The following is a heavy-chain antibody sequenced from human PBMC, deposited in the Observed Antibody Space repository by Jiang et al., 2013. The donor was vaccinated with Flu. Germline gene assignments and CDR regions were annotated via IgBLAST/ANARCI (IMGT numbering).Heavy chain of an antibody. CDR3: ARRAYCGGDCYLSGGIDY. CDR2: IYYSGST. CDR1: GGSISSSSYY. V-gene: IGHV4-39*07. D-gene: IGHD2-21*02. Sequence: GPGLVKPSETLSLTCTVSGGSISSSSYYWGWIRQPPGKGLEWIGSIYYSGSTYYNPSLKSRVTISVDTSKNQFSLKLSSVTAADTAVYYCARRAYCGGDCYLSGGIDYWGQGTLVTVSS. J-gene: IGHJ4*02.